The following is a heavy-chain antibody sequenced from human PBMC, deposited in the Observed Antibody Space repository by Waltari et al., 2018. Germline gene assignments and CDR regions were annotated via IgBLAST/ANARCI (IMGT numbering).Heavy chain of an antibody. CDR2: IVVGSGNT. Sequence: QMQLVPSGPEVKKPGTSVKVSCKASGFPFTSSAMQWVRQARGQRLEWIGWIVVGSGNTNYAQKFQERVTITGDMSTSTAYMELSSLRSEDTAVYYCAAAPDAFMGQDAFDIWGQGTMVTVSS. CDR3: AAAPDAFMGQDAFDI. J-gene: IGHJ3*02. D-gene: IGHD3-10*01. V-gene: IGHV1-58*02. CDR1: GFPFTSSA.